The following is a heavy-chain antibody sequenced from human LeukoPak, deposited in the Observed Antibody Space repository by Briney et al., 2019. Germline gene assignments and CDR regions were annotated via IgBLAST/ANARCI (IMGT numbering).Heavy chain of an antibody. V-gene: IGHV3-23*01. CDR2: VTSRSAI. J-gene: IGHJ4*02. Sequence: GGSLRLSCVASGFIFSSHGMSWVRQAPGKGLEWVSTVTSRSAIHYTDSVKGRFITSRDSSKNTLFLQMNSLRAEDTALYYCTTTRPYGTTWAGAFEDWGQGTPVTVSS. CDR1: GFIFSSHG. CDR3: TTTRPYGTTWAGAFED. D-gene: IGHD6-19*01.